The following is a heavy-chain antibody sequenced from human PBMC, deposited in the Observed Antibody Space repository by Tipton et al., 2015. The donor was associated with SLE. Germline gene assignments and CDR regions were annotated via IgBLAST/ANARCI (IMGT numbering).Heavy chain of an antibody. J-gene: IGHJ6*02. V-gene: IGHV4-59*11. CDR3: ARGYQDTAMVPLYYYYGLDV. D-gene: IGHD5-18*01. Sequence: TLSLTCTVSGGSISSHYWSWIRQPPGKGLEWIGYIYYSGSTNYNPSLKSRGTISVDTSKNHFSLKLSSVSAADTAVYYCARGYQDTAMVPLYYYYGLDVWGQGTTVTVSS. CDR2: IYYSGST. CDR1: GGSISSHY.